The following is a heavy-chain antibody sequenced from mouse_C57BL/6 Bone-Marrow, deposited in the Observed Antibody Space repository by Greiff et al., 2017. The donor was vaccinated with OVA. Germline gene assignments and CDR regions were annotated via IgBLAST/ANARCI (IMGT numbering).Heavy chain of an antibody. CDR3: ARLGTTVVAHWYFDV. D-gene: IGHD1-1*01. J-gene: IGHJ1*03. V-gene: IGHV5-6*01. CDR2: ISSGGSYT. Sequence: EVQGVESGGDLVKPGGSLKLSCAASGFTFSSYGMSWVRQTPDKRLEWVATISSGGSYTYYPDSVTGRFTISRDNAKNTLYLQMSSLKSEDTAMYYCARLGTTVVAHWYFDVWGTGTTVTVSS. CDR1: GFTFSSYG.